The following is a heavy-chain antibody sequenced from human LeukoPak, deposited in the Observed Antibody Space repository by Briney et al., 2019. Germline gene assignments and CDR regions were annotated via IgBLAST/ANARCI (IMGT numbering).Heavy chain of an antibody. J-gene: IGHJ4*02. CDR3: ARVGSWDIAYVDY. V-gene: IGHV3-7*01. CDR1: GFTFSSYW. CDR2: IKQDGSEK. Sequence: GGSLRLSCAASGFTFSSYWMSWVRQAPGKGLEWVANIKQDGSEKYYVDSVKGRFTISRDNAKNSLYLQRNSLRAEDTAVYYCARVGSWDIAYVDYWGQGTLVTVSS. D-gene: IGHD5-12*01.